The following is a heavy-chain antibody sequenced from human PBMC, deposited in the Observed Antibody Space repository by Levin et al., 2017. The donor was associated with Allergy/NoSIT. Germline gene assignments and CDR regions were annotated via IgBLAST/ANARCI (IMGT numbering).Heavy chain of an antibody. D-gene: IGHD3-9*01. CDR2: IYYSGST. CDR1: GGSISSSSYY. J-gene: IGHJ3*02. Sequence: GSLRLSCTVSGGSISSSSYYWGWIRQPPGKGLEWIGSIYYSGSTYYNPSLKSRVTISVDTSKNQFSLKLSSVTAADTAVYYCARVTSVLRYFYWVSDAFDIWGQGTMVTVSS. V-gene: IGHV4-39*07. CDR3: ARVTSVLRYFYWVSDAFDI.